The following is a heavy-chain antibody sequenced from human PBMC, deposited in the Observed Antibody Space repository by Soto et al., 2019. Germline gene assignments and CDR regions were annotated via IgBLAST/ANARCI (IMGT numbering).Heavy chain of an antibody. CDR2: INHSGST. CDR3: ARGTPYCTNGVCYMGSYYYYGMDV. V-gene: IGHV4-34*01. D-gene: IGHD2-8*01. CDR1: GGSFSGYY. Sequence: SETLSLTCAVYGGSFSGYYWSWIRQPPGRGLECIGEINHSGSTNYNPSLKSRVTISVDTSKNQFSLKLSSVTAADTAVYYCARGTPYCTNGVCYMGSYYYYGMDVWGQGTTVTVS. J-gene: IGHJ6*02.